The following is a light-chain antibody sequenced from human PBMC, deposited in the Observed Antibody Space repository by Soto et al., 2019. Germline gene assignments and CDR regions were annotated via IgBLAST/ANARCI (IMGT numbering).Light chain of an antibody. J-gene: IGKJ1*01. CDR2: WAS. CDR3: QQYYSTRT. CDR1: QSVLYSSNNKNY. V-gene: IGKV4-1*01. Sequence: DIVMTQSPDSLAVSLGERATINCKSSQSVLYSSNNKNYLAWYQQKPGQPPKLLIYWASTRESGVPDRFSGSGSGTDFTITIRRLQAEDLAIYYCQQYYSTRTFGNGKKLEIK.